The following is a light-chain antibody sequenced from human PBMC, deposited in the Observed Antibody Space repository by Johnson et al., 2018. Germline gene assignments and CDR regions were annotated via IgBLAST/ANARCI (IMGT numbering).Light chain of an antibody. CDR3: GTWGSSLSAGNV. Sequence: QSVLTQPPSVSAAPGQKVTISCSGSSSNIGNNYVSWYQQLPGTAPKLLIYENNKRPSGIPDRFSGSKSGTSATLGITGLQTWDEADYYGGTWGSSLSAGNVFGTGTKVTVL. J-gene: IGLJ1*01. CDR1: SSNIGNNY. CDR2: ENN. V-gene: IGLV1-51*02.